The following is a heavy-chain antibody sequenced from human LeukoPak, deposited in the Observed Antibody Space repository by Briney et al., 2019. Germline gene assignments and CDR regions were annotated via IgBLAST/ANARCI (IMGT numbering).Heavy chain of an antibody. D-gene: IGHD1-7*01. V-gene: IGHV4-34*01. Sequence: SETLPLTCAVYGGSFSGYYWSWIRQPPGKGLEWIGEINHSGSTNYNPSLKSRVTISVDTSKNQFSLKLSSVTAADTAVYYCARGGITGTNWFDPWGQGTLVTVSS. CDR3: ARGGITGTNWFDP. CDR2: INHSGST. J-gene: IGHJ5*02. CDR1: GGSFSGYY.